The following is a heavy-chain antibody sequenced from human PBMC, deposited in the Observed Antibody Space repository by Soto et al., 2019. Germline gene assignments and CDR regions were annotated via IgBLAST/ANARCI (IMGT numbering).Heavy chain of an antibody. D-gene: IGHD3-3*01. V-gene: IGHV3-43*01. CDR2: ISWDGGST. CDR3: AKDSGPSYDFWSGSIPGWYYYYGMDV. J-gene: IGHJ6*02. CDR1: GFTFDDYT. Sequence: GGSLRLSCAASGFTFDDYTMHWVRQAPGKGLEWVSLISWDGGSTYYADSVKGRFTISRDNSKNSLYLQMNSLRTEDTALYYCAKDSGPSYDFWSGSIPGWYYYYGMDVWGQGTTVTVSS.